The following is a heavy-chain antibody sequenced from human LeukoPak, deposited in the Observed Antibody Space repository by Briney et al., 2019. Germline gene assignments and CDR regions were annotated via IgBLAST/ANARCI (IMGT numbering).Heavy chain of an antibody. CDR3: ARDYYDSSALGY. V-gene: IGHV3-7*01. CDR1: GFTFGKYW. CDR2: IKLDGSEK. D-gene: IGHD3-22*01. J-gene: IGHJ4*02. Sequence: GGSLRLSCVASGFTFGKYWMSWVRQAPGKGLEWVANIKLDGSEKNYVDSVKGRFTISRDNSKNTLYLQMNSLRAEDTAVYYCARDYYDSSALGYWGQGTLVTVSS.